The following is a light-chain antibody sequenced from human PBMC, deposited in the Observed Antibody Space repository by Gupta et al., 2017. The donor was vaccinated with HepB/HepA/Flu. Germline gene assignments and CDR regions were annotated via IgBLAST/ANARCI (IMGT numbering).Light chain of an antibody. Sequence: SSVLTQPPSVSVAPGQTARITGGGNNIGSKSVHWYQQKPGQAPVRLVYDDSNRPSGIPERFSGSNSGTTANLTISRVEAGDEADYYCQVWDSSSDNVVCGGGTKLTGL. J-gene: IGLJ2*01. CDR3: QVWDSSSDNVV. CDR2: DDS. V-gene: IGLV3-21*02. CDR1: NIGSKS.